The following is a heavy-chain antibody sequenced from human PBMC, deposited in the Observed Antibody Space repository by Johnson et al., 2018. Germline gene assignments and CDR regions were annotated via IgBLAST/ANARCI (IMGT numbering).Heavy chain of an antibody. V-gene: IGHV3-21*01. CDR3: ARLGSSGDAFDI. CDR1: GFTFSSYS. CDR2: ISSRSSYI. J-gene: IGHJ3*02. Sequence: VQLVESGGGLVKPGGSLRLSCAASGFTFSSYSMNWVRQAPGKGLEWVSSISSRSSYIYYADSVKGRFTISRDNAKNALYLQMNSLRAEDTAVYYCARLGSSGDAFDIWGQGTMVTVSS. D-gene: IGHD3-22*01.